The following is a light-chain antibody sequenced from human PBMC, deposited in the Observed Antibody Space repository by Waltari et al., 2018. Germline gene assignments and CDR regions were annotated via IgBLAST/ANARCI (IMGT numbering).Light chain of an antibody. CDR3: SSYTSVNTR. Sequence: QSALTQPASMSGSPGQSITISCTGTSSDVEGFNFVSWYQQYPGKAPKLIIYDVAKRPSGLSHRFAGSSSDNTASLTISGLQAEDEADYYCSSYTSVNTRFGGGTKLTVL. J-gene: IGLJ2*01. CDR2: DVA. V-gene: IGLV2-14*03. CDR1: SSDVEGFNF.